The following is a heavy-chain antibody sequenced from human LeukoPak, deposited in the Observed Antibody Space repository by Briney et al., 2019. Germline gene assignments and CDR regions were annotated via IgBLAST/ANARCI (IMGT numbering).Heavy chain of an antibody. CDR3: ARGDSSIAGPDS. CDR1: GYTFTDYY. CDR2: INPNSGDT. D-gene: IGHD6-13*01. V-gene: IGHV1-2*02. J-gene: IGHJ4*02. Sequence: ASVKVSCKASGYTFTDYYTHWVRQAPGQGLEWMGWINPNSGDTNYAQEFRGRVTMTRDTSINTAYMELSRLRSDDTAVYYCARGDSSIAGPDSWGQGTLVTVSS.